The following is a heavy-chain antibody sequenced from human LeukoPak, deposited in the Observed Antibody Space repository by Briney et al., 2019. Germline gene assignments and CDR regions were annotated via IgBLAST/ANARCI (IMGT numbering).Heavy chain of an antibody. CDR3: ARDQKWAGCLAS. D-gene: IGHD1-26*01. Sequence: SETLSLTCNVSGGSISSGGHFWSWLRQTPGKGLEWIGYINYSGTTYYNPSLKSRAIISVDTSKNQFSLKMTSMTVADTAVYFCARDQKWAGCLASWGQGILVTVSS. CDR2: INYSGTT. J-gene: IGHJ5*01. V-gene: IGHV4-31*03. CDR1: GGSISSGGHF.